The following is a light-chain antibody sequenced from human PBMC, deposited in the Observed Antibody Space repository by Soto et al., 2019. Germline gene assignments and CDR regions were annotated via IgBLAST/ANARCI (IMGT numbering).Light chain of an antibody. CDR1: QSISSW. Sequence: DIQMTQSPSTLSASVGDRVTITCRASQSISSWLAWYQQKPGKAPKLLIYKASSLESGVPSRFSGSGSGAEFHLNISSLQPDDFATYYCQQYNSHTGTFGQGTKVEIK. J-gene: IGKJ1*01. CDR2: KAS. V-gene: IGKV1-5*03. CDR3: QQYNSHTGT.